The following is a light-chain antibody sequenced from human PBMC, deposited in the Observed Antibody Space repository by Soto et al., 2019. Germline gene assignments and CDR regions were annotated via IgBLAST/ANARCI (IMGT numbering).Light chain of an antibody. CDR3: QQTFSTPIT. CDR1: QTVRTY. V-gene: IGKV1-39*01. J-gene: IGKJ5*01. Sequence: DIQMTQSPSSLSASVGDRVTITCRASQTVRTYLNSYQQKTGKAPTLLVYAASTLESAVPPRFSGAGSETDFTLTISGLQPEDFATYYCQQTFSTPITFGQGTRLE. CDR2: AAS.